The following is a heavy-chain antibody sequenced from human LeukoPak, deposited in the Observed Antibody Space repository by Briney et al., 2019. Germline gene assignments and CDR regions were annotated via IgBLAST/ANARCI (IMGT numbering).Heavy chain of an antibody. CDR2: INSDGSST. CDR3: ARELGVGVIGDAFDI. CDR1: GFTFSSYW. D-gene: IGHD3-22*01. Sequence: GGFLRLSCAASGFTFSSYWMHWVRQAPGKGLMWVSRINSDGSSTSYADSVKGRFTISRDNAKNTLSLQMNSLSAEDTALYFCARELGVGVIGDAFDIWGQGTMVTVSS. J-gene: IGHJ3*02. V-gene: IGHV3-74*01.